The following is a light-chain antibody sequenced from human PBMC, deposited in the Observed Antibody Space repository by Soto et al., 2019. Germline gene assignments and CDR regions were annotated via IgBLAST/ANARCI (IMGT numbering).Light chain of an antibody. J-gene: IGKJ1*01. CDR3: LQDHNYPPT. V-gene: IGKV1-6*01. Sequence: AIQMTQSPSSLSASLGDRVTITCRASNGIRNDLGWYQQKPGKAPKLLIYAASSLQSGGPSRFGGSGSGTDFTLTTSSLQPEDFATYYCLQDHNYPPTFGQGTKV. CDR1: NGIRND. CDR2: AAS.